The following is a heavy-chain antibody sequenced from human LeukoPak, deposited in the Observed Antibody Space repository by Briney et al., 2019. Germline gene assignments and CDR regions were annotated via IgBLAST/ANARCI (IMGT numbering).Heavy chain of an antibody. Sequence: ASVKVSCKASGYTFTDYYMHWVRQAPGQGLEWMGWINPNSGGTNYAQKCQGRVTMTRDTTISTAYMGLSRLRSDDTAVYYCARDKGGVVPAAIFFDPWGQGTLVTVSS. V-gene: IGHV1-2*02. J-gene: IGHJ5*01. CDR2: INPNSGGT. CDR3: ARDKGGVVPAAIFFDP. CDR1: GYTFTDYY. D-gene: IGHD2-2*01.